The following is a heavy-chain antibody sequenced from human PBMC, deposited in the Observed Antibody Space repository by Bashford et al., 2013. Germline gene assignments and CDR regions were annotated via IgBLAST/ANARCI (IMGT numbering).Heavy chain of an antibody. D-gene: IGHD5-24*01. J-gene: IGHJ6*02. Sequence: VRQAPGKGLEWVAVIWYDGSNKYYADSVKGRFTISRDNSKNTVYLQMNSLRAEDTAVYYCARERWLESEGINYYYGLDVWGQGTTVTVSS. CDR2: IWYDGSNK. V-gene: IGHV3-33*01. CDR3: ARERWLESEGINYYYGLDV.